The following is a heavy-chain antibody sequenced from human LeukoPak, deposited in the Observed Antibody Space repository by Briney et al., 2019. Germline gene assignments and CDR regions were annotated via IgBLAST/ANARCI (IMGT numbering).Heavy chain of an antibody. D-gene: IGHD4-11*01. CDR3: ARSTVTISFDY. Sequence: PGGSLRLSCAASGFTFSSYWMSWVRQAPGEGLEWVANIKQDGSDKYYVDSVKGRFTISRGNAKNSLYLQMNSLRAEDTAVYYCARSTVTISFDYWGQGTLVTVSS. V-gene: IGHV3-7*03. CDR1: GFTFSSYW. CDR2: IKQDGSDK. J-gene: IGHJ4*02.